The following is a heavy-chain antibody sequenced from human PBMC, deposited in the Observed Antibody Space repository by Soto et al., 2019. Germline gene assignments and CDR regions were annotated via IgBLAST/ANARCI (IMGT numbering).Heavy chain of an antibody. Sequence: GPMRVCWGAAGGTCGSYSRNRVLQTPGKGLEWVSYISNSSSTIYYADSVKGRFTISRDNAKNSLYLQMNSLRDEDTAVYYCARDSPGRYCSSTSCPRMDVWGQGTTVTVSS. CDR1: GGTCGSYS. CDR3: ARDSPGRYCSSTSCPRMDV. D-gene: IGHD2-2*01. CDR2: ISNSSSTI. J-gene: IGHJ6*02. V-gene: IGHV3-48*02.